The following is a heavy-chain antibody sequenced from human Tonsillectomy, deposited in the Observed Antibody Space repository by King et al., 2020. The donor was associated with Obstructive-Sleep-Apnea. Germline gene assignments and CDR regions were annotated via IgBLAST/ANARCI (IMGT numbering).Heavy chain of an antibody. J-gene: IGHJ5*02. CDR2: IRYDGSDI. Sequence: VQLVQSGGGVVQPGGSLRLSCAASGFAFSSYGMHWVRQAPNKGLEWVTFIRYDGSDIYYIDSVKGRFTISRDNSKNTLYLQMNSLRAEDTAMYYCAKGVHSSSWSWGQGTLVIVSS. D-gene: IGHD6-13*01. CDR1: GFAFSSYG. V-gene: IGHV3-30*02. CDR3: AKGVHSSSWS.